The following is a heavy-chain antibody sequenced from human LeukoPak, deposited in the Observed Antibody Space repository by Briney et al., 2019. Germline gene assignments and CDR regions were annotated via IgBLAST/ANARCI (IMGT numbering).Heavy chain of an antibody. CDR2: INHSGST. J-gene: IGHJ6*02. D-gene: IGHD6-19*01. CDR3: AREIGLIAVAGAYYYYAMDV. Sequence: SETLSLTCAVYGESFSDYYWTWIRQPPGKRLEWIGEINHSGSTNYNPSLKSRVTISVDTSKNQFSLKLSSVTAADTAVYFCAREIGLIAVAGAYYYYAMDVWGQGTTVTVSS. CDR1: GESFSDYY. V-gene: IGHV4-34*01.